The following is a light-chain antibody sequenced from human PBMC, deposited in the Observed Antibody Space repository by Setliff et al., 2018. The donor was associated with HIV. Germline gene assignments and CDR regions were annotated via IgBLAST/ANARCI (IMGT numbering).Light chain of an antibody. Sequence: QSALTQPPSASGSPGQSVTISCTGSSSDVGGYNSVSWYQQHPGKAPKLIIHEVNKRPSGVPDRFAGSKSGSTASLTVSGPQAEDEAEYYCSSYAGSNNLIFGGGTKVTV. CDR1: SSDVGGYNS. CDR3: SSYAGSNNLI. CDR2: EVN. J-gene: IGLJ2*01. V-gene: IGLV2-8*01.